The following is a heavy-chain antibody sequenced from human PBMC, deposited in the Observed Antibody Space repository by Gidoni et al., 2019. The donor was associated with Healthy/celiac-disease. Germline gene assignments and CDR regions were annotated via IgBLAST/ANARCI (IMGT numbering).Heavy chain of an antibody. CDR3: ARGGGYCSGGSCYRAPPRNYYYYGMDV. CDR2: INHSGST. Sequence: QVQLQQWRAGLLKPSETLSLTCAVYGASFSAYHWSWLRQPTGKGLEWIGEINHSGSTNYNPSLKSRVTISVDTSKNQFSLKLSSVTAADTAVYYCARGGGYCSGGSCYRAPPRNYYYYGMDVWGQGTTVTVSS. J-gene: IGHJ6*02. V-gene: IGHV4-34*01. D-gene: IGHD2-15*01. CDR1: GASFSAYH.